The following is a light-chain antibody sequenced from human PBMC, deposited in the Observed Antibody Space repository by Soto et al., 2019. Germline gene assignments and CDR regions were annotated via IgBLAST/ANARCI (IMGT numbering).Light chain of an antibody. CDR1: SSDVGSYNL. CDR3: CSYAGISTLV. CDR2: EVS. Sequence: QSALTQPASLSGSPGQSITISCTGTSSDVGSYNLVSWYQQHTVKAPKLMIYEVSKRPSGVSNRFSGSKSGNTASLTISGLQAEDEDDYYCCSYAGISTLVLGGETQRTFL. J-gene: IGLJ2*01. V-gene: IGLV2-23*02.